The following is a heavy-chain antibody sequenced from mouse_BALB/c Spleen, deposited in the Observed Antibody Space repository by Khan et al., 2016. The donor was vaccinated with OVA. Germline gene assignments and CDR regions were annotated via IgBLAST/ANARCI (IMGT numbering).Heavy chain of an antibody. V-gene: IGHV1-77*01. CDR3: AREWGSWFPY. J-gene: IGHJ3*01. CDR1: GYIFIDYN. D-gene: IGHD1-3*01. Sequence: VELVESGTELARPGASVKLSCKASGYIFIDYNINWVKQRTGQGLEWIGEISPGSGNTYYNEKFKGKATLTADKSSSTAYMQLSSLTSEDSAVYFGAREWGSWFPYWGQGTLITVSA. CDR2: ISPGSGNT.